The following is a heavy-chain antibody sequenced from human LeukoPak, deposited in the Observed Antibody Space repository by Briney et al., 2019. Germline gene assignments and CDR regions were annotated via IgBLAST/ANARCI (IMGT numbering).Heavy chain of an antibody. J-gene: IGHJ4*02. CDR1: KFTFSNYW. Sequence: GGSLRLSCAASKFTFSNYWMTWVRQAPGKGLEWVANIKQDGSEKYYVDSVKGRFTISRDNAKNSLYLQMNSLRAEDTAVYYCATHQVVPAAIFAYWGQGTLVTVSS. CDR2: IKQDGSEK. V-gene: IGHV3-7*01. CDR3: ATHQVVPAAIFAY. D-gene: IGHD2-2*01.